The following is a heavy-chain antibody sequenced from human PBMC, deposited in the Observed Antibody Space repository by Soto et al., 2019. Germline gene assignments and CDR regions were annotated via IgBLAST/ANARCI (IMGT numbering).Heavy chain of an antibody. CDR1: GFTFSNYA. CDR3: AKDYRNTILTTGY. CDR2: ISGSGGTT. V-gene: IGHV3-23*01. D-gene: IGHD3-3*01. J-gene: IGHJ1*01. Sequence: PGGSLRLSCAASGFTFSNYAMSWVRQGPGKGLEWVSAISGSGGTTYHADSVKGRFTISRDNSKNTLFLHMSSLRAEDTAVYYCAKDYRNTILTTGYWGQGTLVTVSS.